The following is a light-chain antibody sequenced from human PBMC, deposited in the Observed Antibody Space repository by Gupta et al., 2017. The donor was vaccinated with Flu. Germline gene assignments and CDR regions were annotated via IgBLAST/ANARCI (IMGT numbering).Light chain of an antibody. V-gene: IGLV2-23*02. CDR3: CSYGGSLTWV. Sequence: SITISCTGTGSDVGRYNLVSWYQQHPGKAPKLLLYEVTKRPSGVSDRFSGSKSGSTASLTISDLQTEDEADYYCCSYGGSLTWVFGGGSKLTVL. J-gene: IGLJ3*02. CDR2: EVT. CDR1: GSDVGRYNL.